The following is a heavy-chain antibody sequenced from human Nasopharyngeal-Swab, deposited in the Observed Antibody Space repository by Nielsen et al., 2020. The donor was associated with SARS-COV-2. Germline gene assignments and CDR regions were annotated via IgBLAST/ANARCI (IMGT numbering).Heavy chain of an antibody. CDR1: GGSISSYY. Sequence: ESLKISCTVSGGSISSYYWSWIRQPPGKGPEWIGYTYYSGSTNYNPSLKSRVTISVDTSKNQFSLKLSSVTAADTAVYYCARAGIAAAGLDYWGQGTLVTVSS. V-gene: IGHV4-59*01. J-gene: IGHJ4*02. D-gene: IGHD6-13*01. CDR2: TYYSGST. CDR3: ARAGIAAAGLDY.